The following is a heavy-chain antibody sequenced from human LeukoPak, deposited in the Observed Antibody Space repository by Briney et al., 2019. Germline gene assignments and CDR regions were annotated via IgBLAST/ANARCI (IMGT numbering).Heavy chain of an antibody. V-gene: IGHV4-38-2*01. D-gene: IGHD4-11*01. J-gene: IGHJ4*02. CDR1: GYSISSGYY. CDR2: IYHSGST. Sequence: PSETLSLTCAVSGYSISSGYYWGWIRQPPGQGLERIGSIYHSGSTYYNPSLKSRVTISVDTSKNQFSLKLSSVTAADTAVYYCARSRMTTEADYWGQGTLVTVSS. CDR3: ARSRMTTEADY.